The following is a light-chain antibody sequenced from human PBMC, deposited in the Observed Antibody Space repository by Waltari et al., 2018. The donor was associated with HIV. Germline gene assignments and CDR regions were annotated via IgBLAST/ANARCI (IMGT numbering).Light chain of an antibody. CDR1: SSDVGGHNF. CDR2: DVS. Sequence: QSALTQPASVSGSPRQSITISCTRTSSDVGGHNFVSWYQQHPGKAPQLMIYDVSNRPSGISNRFSGSKSGNTASLTISGLQAEDEADYYCSSYTSSSTYIFGTGTKVTVL. CDR3: SSYTSSSTYI. V-gene: IGLV2-14*03. J-gene: IGLJ1*01.